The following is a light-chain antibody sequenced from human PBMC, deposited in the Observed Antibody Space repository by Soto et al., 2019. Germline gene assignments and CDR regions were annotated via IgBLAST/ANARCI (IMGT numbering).Light chain of an antibody. CDR2: RNY. Sequence: QSVLTQPPSASETPGQRVTIYCSGSSSNIGSNHVYWYQHLPGTAPKLLIYRNYLRPSGVPDRFSASKSATSASLAISGLRSDDEADYYCGAWDDSLSGWVFGGVTKLTVL. CDR3: GAWDDSLSGWV. V-gene: IGLV1-47*01. CDR1: SSNIGSNH. J-gene: IGLJ3*02.